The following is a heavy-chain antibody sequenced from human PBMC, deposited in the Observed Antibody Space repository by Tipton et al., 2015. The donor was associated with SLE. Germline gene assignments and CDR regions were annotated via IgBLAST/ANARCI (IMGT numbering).Heavy chain of an antibody. D-gene: IGHD2-15*01. J-gene: IGHJ4*02. V-gene: IGHV4-61*02. Sequence: TLSLTCTVSGGSISSGTYYWTWIRQPAGKGLEWIGRIYTSGSTNYNPSLKSRITISADTSKNQFSLKLNSVTAADTAVYYCARGGCSGGSCLDYWGQGTLVTVSS. CDR3: ARGGCSGGSCLDY. CDR2: IYTSGST. CDR1: GGSISSGTYY.